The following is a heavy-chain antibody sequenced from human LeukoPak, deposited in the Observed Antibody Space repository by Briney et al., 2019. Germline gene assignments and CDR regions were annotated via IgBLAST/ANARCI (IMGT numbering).Heavy chain of an antibody. J-gene: IGHJ5*02. CDR1: GGSISSYY. CDR2: IYTSGST. CDR3: TRQALLWFGEVENWFAP. Sequence: SETLSLTCTVSGGSISSYYWSWIRQPAGKGLEWIGRIYTSGSTNYNPSLKSRVTMSVDTSKNQFSLKLSSVTAADTAVYYCTRQALLWFGEVENWFAPWGQGTLVTVSS. V-gene: IGHV4-4*07. D-gene: IGHD3-10*01.